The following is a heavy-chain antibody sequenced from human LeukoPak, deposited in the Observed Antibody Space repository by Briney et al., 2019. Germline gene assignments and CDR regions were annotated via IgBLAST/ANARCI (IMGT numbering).Heavy chain of an antibody. CDR1: GGTFSSYD. V-gene: IGHV1-69*06. D-gene: IGHD2-2*01. CDR2: IMPMFGKA. Sequence: TVRVSCKASGGTFSSYDISWVRQAPGQGLEWMGGIMPMFGKANYAQKFQGRVTTTADKATSTAYMELSSLRSEDTAVYYCAGGRTDIVVVPATLRNYYFDYWGQGTLVTVSS. J-gene: IGHJ4*02. CDR3: AGGRTDIVVVPATLRNYYFDY.